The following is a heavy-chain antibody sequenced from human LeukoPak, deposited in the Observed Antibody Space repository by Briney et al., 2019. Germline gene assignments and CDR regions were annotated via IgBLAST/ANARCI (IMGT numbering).Heavy chain of an antibody. Sequence: GGSLRLSCVVSGITFSTYWMTWVRQAPGKGLEWVAFIRYDGSNKYYADSVKGRFTISRDNSKNTVYLQMNSLRAEDTAVYYCAAPGVPAATYYFDYWGQGTLVTVSS. V-gene: IGHV3-30*02. J-gene: IGHJ4*02. CDR3: AAPGVPAATYYFDY. D-gene: IGHD2-2*01. CDR2: IRYDGSNK. CDR1: GITFSTYW.